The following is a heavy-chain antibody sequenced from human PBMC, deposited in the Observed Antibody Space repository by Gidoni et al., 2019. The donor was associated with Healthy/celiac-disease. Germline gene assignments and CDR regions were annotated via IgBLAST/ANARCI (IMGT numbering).Heavy chain of an antibody. D-gene: IGHD2-2*01. CDR1: VFTFSSYS. CDR2: ISSSSSYI. Sequence: EVQLVESGGGLVKPGGSLRLSCAASVFTFSSYSMNWVRQAPGKGLEWVSSISSSSSYIYYADSVKGRFTISRDNAKNSLYLQMNSLRAEDTAVYYCARMGPVVPAASNDYWGQGTLVTVSS. CDR3: ARMGPVVPAASNDY. J-gene: IGHJ4*02. V-gene: IGHV3-21*01.